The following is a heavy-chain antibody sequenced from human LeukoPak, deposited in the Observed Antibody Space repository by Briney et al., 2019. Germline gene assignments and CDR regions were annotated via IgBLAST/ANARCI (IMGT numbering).Heavy chain of an antibody. CDR2: IKQDGCEK. J-gene: IGHJ4*02. CDR3: ARDSTRGGYDFGY. Sequence: GGSLRLSCAASGYPFSSYWMSWVRQAPGKGLEWVANIKQDGCEKYYVDSVKGRFTISRDNAKNSLYLQMNSLRAEDTAVYYCARDSTRGGYDFGYWGQGTPVTVSS. V-gene: IGHV3-7*01. D-gene: IGHD5-12*01. CDR1: GYPFSSYW.